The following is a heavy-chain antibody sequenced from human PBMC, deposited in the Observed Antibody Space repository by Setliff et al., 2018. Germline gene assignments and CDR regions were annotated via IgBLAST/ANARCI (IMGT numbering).Heavy chain of an antibody. Sequence: GASVKVSCKASGYSFGNYGMSWVRQAPGQGLEWMGWISAYNINTNYAKKFQGRVTMTTDTSANIAYMELRSLRSDDTAVYFCARDHKRELPGYKSGMDVWGQGTTVTVSS. CDR2: ISAYNINT. CDR3: ARDHKRELPGYKSGMDV. J-gene: IGHJ6*02. D-gene: IGHD1-7*01. V-gene: IGHV1-18*01. CDR1: GYSFGNYG.